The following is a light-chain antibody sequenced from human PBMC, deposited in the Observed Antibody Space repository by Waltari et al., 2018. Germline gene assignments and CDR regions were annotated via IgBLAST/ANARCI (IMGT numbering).Light chain of an antibody. J-gene: IGLJ1*01. Sequence: QSALTQPASVSGSPGQSITISCTRSSSDLGGYSFVSLYQQHPGKAPKLMVYDVSHRPSGVSNRSSGSKSGNTASLTISGLQPEDEADYYCSSYTSIIPPFLFGTGTKVTVL. V-gene: IGLV2-14*01. CDR1: SSDLGGYSF. CDR2: DVS. CDR3: SSYTSIIPPFL.